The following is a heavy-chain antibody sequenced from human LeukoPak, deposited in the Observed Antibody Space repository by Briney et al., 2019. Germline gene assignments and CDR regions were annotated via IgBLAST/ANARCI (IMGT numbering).Heavy chain of an antibody. Sequence: PGGSLRLSCSASGFTVSSDYMSWVRQAPGKRLEWVAVISYDGSNKNYADSVKGRFTISRDNSKNMLYLQMNSLRAEDTAVYYCAMYYCYGSGSFDYRGQGTLVTVSS. V-gene: IGHV3-30-3*01. J-gene: IGHJ4*02. CDR2: ISYDGSNK. CDR3: AMYYCYGSGSFDY. CDR1: GFTVSSDY. D-gene: IGHD3-10*01.